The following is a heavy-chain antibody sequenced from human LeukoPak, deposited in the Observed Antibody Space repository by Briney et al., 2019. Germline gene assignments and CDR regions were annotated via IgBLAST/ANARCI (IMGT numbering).Heavy chain of an antibody. CDR2: IIPIFGTA. V-gene: IGHV1-69*05. D-gene: IGHD2-15*01. CDR3: AGAHCSGGSCYPPSWFDP. Sequence: SVKVSCKASGGTFSSYAISWLRQAPGQGLEWMGGIIPIFGTANYAQKFQGRVTITTDESTSTAYMELSSLRSEDTAVYYCAGAHCSGGSCYPPSWFDPWGQATLVTVSS. CDR1: GGTFSSYA. J-gene: IGHJ5*02.